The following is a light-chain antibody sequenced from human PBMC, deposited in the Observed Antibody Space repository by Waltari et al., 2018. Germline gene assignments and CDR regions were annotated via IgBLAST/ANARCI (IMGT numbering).Light chain of an antibody. Sequence: QSVLPQPPSAPGTPRRRPTISCTGTISHIGINTLNWFQQFPGSAPKLLIFSTTQRPSGVPDRFSASKSGTSASLAINGLQAADEADYYCGAWDDGVKEWVFGGGTKLTVL. J-gene: IGLJ3*02. CDR3: GAWDDGVKEWV. V-gene: IGLV1-44*01. CDR1: ISHIGINT. CDR2: STT.